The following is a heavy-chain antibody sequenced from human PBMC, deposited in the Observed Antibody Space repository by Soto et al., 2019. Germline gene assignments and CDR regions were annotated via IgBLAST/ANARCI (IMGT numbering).Heavy chain of an antibody. CDR1: GYNFMPYG. Sequence: ASVKVSCKASGYNFMPYGVNWVRLALGQGLEWIGWISPWKGNTNYAQSFQGRVTMTTDTSTSTAYMELRSLTSDDTAVYYCARDLDPSGSYYTDYWGPGTLVTVSS. D-gene: IGHD3-10*01. V-gene: IGHV1-18*04. CDR2: ISPWKGNT. CDR3: ARDLDPSGSYYTDY. J-gene: IGHJ4*02.